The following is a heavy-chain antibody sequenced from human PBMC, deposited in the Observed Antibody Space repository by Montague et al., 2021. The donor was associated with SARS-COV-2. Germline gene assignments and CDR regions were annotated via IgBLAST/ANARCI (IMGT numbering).Heavy chain of an antibody. V-gene: IGHV3-21*01. CDR2: ISSSSSYI. CDR3: ARETNWSYGSSFDY. D-gene: IGHD1-26*01. CDR1: GFAFSSYS. J-gene: IGHJ4*02. Sequence: SLRLSCAASGFAFSSYSMNWVRQAPGKGLEWVSSISSSSSYIYYADSVKGRFTISRDNAKNSLYLQMNSLRAEDTAVYCCARETNWSYGSSFDYWGQGTLVTVSS.